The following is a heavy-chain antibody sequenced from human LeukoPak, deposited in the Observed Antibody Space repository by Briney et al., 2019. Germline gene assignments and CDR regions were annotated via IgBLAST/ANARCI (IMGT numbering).Heavy chain of an antibody. V-gene: IGHV1-69*04. CDR2: ITPILGIA. CDR3: ACQYCGGDCYNFDY. CDR1: GGTFSSYA. Sequence: GASVKVSCKASGGTFSSYAISWVRQAPGQGLEWMGRITPILGIANYAQKFQGRVTITADKSTSTAYMELSSLRSEDTAVYYCACQYCGGDCYNFDYWGQGTLVTVSS. J-gene: IGHJ4*02. D-gene: IGHD2-21*02.